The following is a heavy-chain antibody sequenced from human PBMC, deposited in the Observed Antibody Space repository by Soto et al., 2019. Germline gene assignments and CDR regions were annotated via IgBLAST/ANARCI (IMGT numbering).Heavy chain of an antibody. CDR2: INSDGSST. V-gene: IGHV3-74*01. CDR3: ARLRRDGYNLYGMDV. CDR1: GFTFSSYW. D-gene: IGHD5-12*01. Sequence: GGSLRLSCAASGFTFSSYWMHWVRQAPGKGLVWVSRINSDGSSTSYADSVKGRFTISRDNAKNTLYLQMNSLRAEDTAVYYCARLRRDGYNLYGMDVWGQGTTVTVSS. J-gene: IGHJ6*02.